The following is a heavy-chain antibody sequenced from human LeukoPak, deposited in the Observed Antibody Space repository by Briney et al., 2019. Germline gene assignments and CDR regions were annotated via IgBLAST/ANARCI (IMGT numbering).Heavy chain of an antibody. V-gene: IGHV1-69*13. D-gene: IGHD6-19*01. Sequence: SVKVSCKASGGTFSSYAISWVRQAPGQGLEWMGGIIPIFVTANYAQKFQGRVTITADESTSTAYMELSSLRSEDTAVYYCARDHRTQWLPRSRRYYYYGMDVWGQGTTVTVSS. CDR2: IIPIFVTA. CDR1: GGTFSSYA. J-gene: IGHJ6*02. CDR3: ARDHRTQWLPRSRRYYYYGMDV.